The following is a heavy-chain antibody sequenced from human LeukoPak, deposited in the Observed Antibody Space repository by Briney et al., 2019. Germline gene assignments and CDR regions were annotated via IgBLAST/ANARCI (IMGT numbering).Heavy chain of an antibody. CDR2: MNPNSGNT. V-gene: IGHV1-8*01. CDR1: GYTFTSYD. J-gene: IGHJ6*03. D-gene: IGHD2-2*01. CDR3: ARASHVIVVDYYMDV. Sequence: ASVKVSCKASGYTFTSYDINWVRQATGQGLEWMGWMNPNSGNTGYAQKFQGRVTMTRNTSISTAYMELSSLRSEDTAVYYCARASHVIVVDYYMDVWGKGTTVTVSS.